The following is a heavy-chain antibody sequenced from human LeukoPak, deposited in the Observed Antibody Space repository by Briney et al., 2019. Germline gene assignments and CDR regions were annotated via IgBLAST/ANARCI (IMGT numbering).Heavy chain of an antibody. Sequence: GGSLRLSCAASRFTFSTNWMGWVRQAPGKGLEWVASITPAGSEKYYANSMKGRFTISRDNSKSTLYLQMSSLRAEDTAIYYCAKWMGIVVVPAEFDYWGQGTLVTVSS. CDR3: AKWMGIVVVPAEFDY. D-gene: IGHD2-2*01. CDR1: RFTFSTNW. V-gene: IGHV3-7*03. CDR2: ITPAGSEK. J-gene: IGHJ4*02.